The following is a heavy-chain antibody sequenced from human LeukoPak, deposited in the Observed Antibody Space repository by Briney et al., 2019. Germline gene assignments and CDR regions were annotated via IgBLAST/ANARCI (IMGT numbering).Heavy chain of an antibody. CDR3: AREGVRGSGSYYDVKEH. CDR2: ISASGAGT. V-gene: IGHV3-23*01. J-gene: IGHJ4*02. D-gene: IGHD3-10*01. CDR1: GFTFSSYA. Sequence: GGSLRLSCSVSGFTFSSYAVSWVRQAPGQGLEWVSSISASGAGTYYADSVKGRFTISRDNSNNTLYLQMNSLTAEDTAVYYCAREGVRGSGSYYDVKEHWGQGSLVTVSS.